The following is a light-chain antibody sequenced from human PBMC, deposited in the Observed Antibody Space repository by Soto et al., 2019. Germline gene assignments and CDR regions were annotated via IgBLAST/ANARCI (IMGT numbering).Light chain of an antibody. CDR3: QQYNGYSST. Sequence: DIQMTQSPSTLSASVGDRVTITCRASQSISSWLAWYQQKPGKAPKLLISDASSLKSGVPSRFSGSGSATEFTLTISILQPDHFATYYCQQYNGYSSTFGQGTKVEIK. J-gene: IGKJ1*01. V-gene: IGKV1-5*01. CDR1: QSISSW. CDR2: DAS.